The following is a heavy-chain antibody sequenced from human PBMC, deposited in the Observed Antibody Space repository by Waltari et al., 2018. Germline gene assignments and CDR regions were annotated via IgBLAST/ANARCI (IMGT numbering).Heavy chain of an antibody. Sequence: EVQLLESGGGLVQPGGSLRLSCAASGFTFSSYAVSWVRQAPGKGLEWVSVIYSGGSTYYADSVKGRFTISRDNSKNTLYLQMNSLRAEDTAVYYCAKGVFLEPFDYWGQGTLVTVSS. CDR1: GFTFSSYA. V-gene: IGHV3-23*03. J-gene: IGHJ4*02. D-gene: IGHD3-3*01. CDR2: IYSGGST. CDR3: AKGVFLEPFDY.